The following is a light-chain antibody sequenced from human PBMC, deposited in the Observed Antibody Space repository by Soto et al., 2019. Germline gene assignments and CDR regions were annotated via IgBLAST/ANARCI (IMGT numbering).Light chain of an antibody. CDR1: QSVSSSY. V-gene: IGKV3-20*01. CDR3: QQYGSSPQWT. Sequence: EIVLTQSPGTLSLSPGERATLSCRASQSVSSSYLAWYQQKPGQAPRLLIYGASSRATGIPDRFSGSGSGTDFPLTISGLEPEDFAVYYCQQYGSSPQWTFGQGTKVEIK. J-gene: IGKJ1*01. CDR2: GAS.